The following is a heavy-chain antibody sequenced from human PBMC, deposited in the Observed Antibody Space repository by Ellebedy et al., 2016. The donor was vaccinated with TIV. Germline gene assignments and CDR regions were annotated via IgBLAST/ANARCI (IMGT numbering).Heavy chain of an antibody. CDR1: GYTFTSYY. V-gene: IGHV1-46*01. Sequence: ASVKVSCKASGYTFTSYYMHWVRQAPGQGLEWMGIINPSGGSTSYAQKFQGRVTMTRGTSISTAYMELSRLRSDDTAVYYCARCPSSSWYGVGGYWGQGTLVTVSS. J-gene: IGHJ4*02. CDR2: INPSGGST. CDR3: ARCPSSSWYGVGGY. D-gene: IGHD6-13*01.